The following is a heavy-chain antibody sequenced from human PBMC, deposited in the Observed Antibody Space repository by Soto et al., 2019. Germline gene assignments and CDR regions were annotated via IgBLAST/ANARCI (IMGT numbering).Heavy chain of an antibody. D-gene: IGHD3-10*01. J-gene: IGHJ4*02. CDR1: GGSISSSSYY. Sequence: PSETLSLTCTVSGGSISSSSYYWGWIRQPPGKGLEWIGYIYYSGSTNYNPSLKSRVTISVDTSKNQFSLKLSSVTAADTAVYYCARSNMAWFGGTVFDYWGQGTLVTVSS. CDR2: IYYSGST. V-gene: IGHV4-61*05. CDR3: ARSNMAWFGGTVFDY.